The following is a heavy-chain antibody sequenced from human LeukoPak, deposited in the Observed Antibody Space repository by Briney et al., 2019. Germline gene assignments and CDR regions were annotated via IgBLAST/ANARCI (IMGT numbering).Heavy chain of an antibody. Sequence: GGSLRLSCAASGFTFSSYSMNWVRQAPGKGLEWVSSISSSSSYIYSADSVKGRFTISRDNATNSLYLQMNSLRAEDTAVYYCATEGGYCSGGSCYSEGYFDYWGQGTLVTVSS. J-gene: IGHJ4*02. D-gene: IGHD2-15*01. V-gene: IGHV3-21*01. CDR2: ISSSSSYI. CDR3: ATEGGYCSGGSCYSEGYFDY. CDR1: GFTFSSYS.